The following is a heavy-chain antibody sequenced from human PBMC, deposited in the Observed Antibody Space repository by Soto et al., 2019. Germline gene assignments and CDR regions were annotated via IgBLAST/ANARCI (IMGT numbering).Heavy chain of an antibody. CDR2: ISSSGSTI. CDR1: GFTFSDYY. J-gene: IGHJ6*02. V-gene: IGHV3-11*01. D-gene: IGHD4-17*01. CDR3: ATPTVTPHYGMDV. Sequence: QVQLVESGGGVVKPGGSLRLSCAASGFTFSDYYMSWIRQAPGKGLEWVSYISSSGSTIYYADSVKGRFTISRDNAKNSRYLQMNSSRAEDTAVYYCATPTVTPHYGMDVWGQGTTVTVSS.